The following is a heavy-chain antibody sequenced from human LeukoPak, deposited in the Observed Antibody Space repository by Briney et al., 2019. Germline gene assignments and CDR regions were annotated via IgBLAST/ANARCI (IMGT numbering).Heavy chain of an antibody. J-gene: IGHJ4*02. CDR2: INPNSGGT. V-gene: IGHV1-2*02. D-gene: IGHD5-18*01. CDR3: ARYSYGFGTFDY. Sequence: ASVKVSCMASGYTFTGYYMHWVRQAPGQGLEWMGWINPNSGGTNYAQKFQGRVTMTRDTSISTAYMELSRLRSDDTAVYYCARYSYGFGTFDYWGQGTLVTVSS. CDR1: GYTFTGYY.